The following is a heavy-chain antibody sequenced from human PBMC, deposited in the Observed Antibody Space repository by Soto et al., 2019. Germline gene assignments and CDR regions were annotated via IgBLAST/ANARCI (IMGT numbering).Heavy chain of an antibody. CDR2: IIPIFGTA. J-gene: IGHJ4*02. CDR3: AGRCDSTSCLAHFDY. CDR1: GGTFNNYV. Sequence: QVQLVQSGAEVKKHGSSVKVSCKASGGTFNNYVINWVRQAPGQGLEWMGGIIPIFGTANYAQKFQGRVTITADKSTSTAYMELNSLRSEDTAVYYCAGRCDSTSCLAHFDYWGQGTLVTVSS. D-gene: IGHD2-2*01. V-gene: IGHV1-69*06.